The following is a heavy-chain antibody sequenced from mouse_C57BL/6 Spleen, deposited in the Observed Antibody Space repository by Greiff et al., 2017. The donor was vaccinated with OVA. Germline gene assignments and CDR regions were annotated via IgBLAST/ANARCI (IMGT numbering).Heavy chain of an antibody. CDR2: IYPGDGDT. D-gene: IGHD2-4*01. CDR1: GYAFSSSW. J-gene: IGHJ4*01. CDR3: ARGYYDYSYAMDY. V-gene: IGHV1-82*01. Sequence: RVEPGASVKISCKASGYAFSSSWMNRVKQRPGKGLEWIGRIYPGDGDTNYNGKFKGKDTLTADKSSSTAYMPLSSLTSEDSAVYFCARGYYDYSYAMDYWGQGTSVTVSS.